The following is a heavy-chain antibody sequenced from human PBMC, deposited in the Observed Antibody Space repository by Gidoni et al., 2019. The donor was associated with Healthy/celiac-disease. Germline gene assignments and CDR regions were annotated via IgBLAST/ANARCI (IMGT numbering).Heavy chain of an antibody. D-gene: IGHD6-19*01. CDR3: ARVLNRVGVAGMRNWFDP. CDR1: GFTFSRYW. Sequence: EVQLVESGGGLVQPGGSLRLSCAASGFTFSRYWLGWGRQAPGKGLEWVADRKQDGSEKYYVDSEKGRFTISRDNAKNSLYLQMNSLRAEDTAVYYWARVLNRVGVAGMRNWFDPWGQGTLVTVSS. V-gene: IGHV3-7*01. CDR2: RKQDGSEK. J-gene: IGHJ5*02.